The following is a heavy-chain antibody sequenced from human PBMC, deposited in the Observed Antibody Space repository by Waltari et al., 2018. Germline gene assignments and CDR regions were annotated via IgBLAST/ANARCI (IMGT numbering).Heavy chain of an antibody. CDR1: AFTFISYA. CDR3: AKEQSYYDTSGYYRGGYFDS. J-gene: IGHJ4*02. D-gene: IGHD3-22*01. V-gene: IGHV3-23*01. Sequence: ELQLLESGGGLVQPGWSLCLSCAASAFTFISYAMNCVLPSTEKDLEWVSVISGSGGSTDYADSVKGRFTISRDNSKNTLYLQMNSLRAEDTAVYYCAKEQSYYDTSGYYRGGYFDSWGQGTLVTVSS. CDR2: ISGSGGST.